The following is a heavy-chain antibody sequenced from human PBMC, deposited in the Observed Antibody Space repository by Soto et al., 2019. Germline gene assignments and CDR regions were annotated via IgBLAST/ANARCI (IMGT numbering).Heavy chain of an antibody. CDR3: TRGLFGLTPTDYYYYGMDV. Sequence: PGGSLSLSCTASGFTFGDYAMSWFRQAPGKGLEWVGFIRSKAYGGTTEYAASVKGRFTISRDDSKSIAYLQMNSLKTEDTAVYYCTRGLFGLTPTDYYYYGMDVWGQGTTVTVSS. D-gene: IGHD3-16*01. J-gene: IGHJ6*02. V-gene: IGHV3-49*03. CDR2: IRSKAYGGTT. CDR1: GFTFGDYA.